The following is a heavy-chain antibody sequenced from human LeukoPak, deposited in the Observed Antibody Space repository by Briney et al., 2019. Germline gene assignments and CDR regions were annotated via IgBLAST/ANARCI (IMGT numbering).Heavy chain of an antibody. CDR3: GRQGGGSSWSGYYYGMDV. D-gene: IGHD6-13*01. CDR1: GGSISSSSYS. J-gene: IGHJ6*02. CDR2: IYYSGST. Sequence: SETLSLTCTVSGGSISSSSYSWAWIRQPPGKGLEWIGSIYYSGSTYYNPSLKSRVTISVDTFKNQFSLKLSSVTAADTAVYYCGRQGGGSSWSGYYYGMDVWGQGTTVTVSS. V-gene: IGHV4-39*01.